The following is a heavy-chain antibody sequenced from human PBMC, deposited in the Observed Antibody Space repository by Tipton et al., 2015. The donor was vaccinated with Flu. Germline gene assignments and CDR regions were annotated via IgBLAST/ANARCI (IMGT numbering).Heavy chain of an antibody. D-gene: IGHD3-3*01. Sequence: VQLVQSGAEVKKPGASVKVSCKASGYTFTGYYMHWVRQAPGQGLEWMGWINPNSGGTNYAQKFQGRVTMTRDTSISTAYMELSRLRSDDTAVYYCARAPNYYDFWSGYYAGAFDYWGQGTLVTVSS. CDR2: INPNSGGT. V-gene: IGHV1-2*02. CDR1: GYTFTGYY. CDR3: ARAPNYYDFWSGYYAGAFDY. J-gene: IGHJ4*02.